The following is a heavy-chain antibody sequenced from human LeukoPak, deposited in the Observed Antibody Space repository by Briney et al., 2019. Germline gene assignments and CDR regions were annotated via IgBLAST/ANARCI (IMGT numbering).Heavy chain of an antibody. CDR3: AREVRMIVPHFDY. CDR1: GFTFSSYW. V-gene: IGHV3-7*01. J-gene: IGHJ4*02. D-gene: IGHD3-22*01. CDR2: IKQDGSEK. Sequence: PGGSLRLSCAASGFTFSSYWMSWVRQAPGKGLEWVANIKQDGSEKYYVDSVKGRFTISRDNAKNSLYLQMNSLRAEDTAVYYCAREVRMIVPHFDYWGQGTPVTVSS.